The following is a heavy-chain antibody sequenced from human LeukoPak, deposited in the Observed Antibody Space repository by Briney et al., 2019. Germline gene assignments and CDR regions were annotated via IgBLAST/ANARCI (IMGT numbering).Heavy chain of an antibody. Sequence: GGSLRLSCTGSGFTFGDYAMNWVRQAPGKGLEWVGFIRSKNYGGTTEYAASVKGRFTISRDDSKSIAYLLMHSLKTEDTAMYYCTRVIVATKDYWGQGTLVTVSS. J-gene: IGHJ4*02. CDR1: GFTFGDYA. CDR2: IRSKNYGGTT. D-gene: IGHD5-12*01. CDR3: TRVIVATKDY. V-gene: IGHV3-49*04.